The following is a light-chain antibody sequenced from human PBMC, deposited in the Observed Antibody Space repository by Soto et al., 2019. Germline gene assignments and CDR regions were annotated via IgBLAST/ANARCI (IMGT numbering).Light chain of an antibody. CDR3: QQYGSSPRT. CDR1: QSVSNNY. CDR2: GAS. Sequence: EIVLTQSPGTLSLSPGERATLSCRASQSVSNNYLAWYQQKPGQAPRLLIYGASTRATAIPARFSGSGSGTDFTLTISRLEPEDFAVYYCQQYGSSPRTFGQGTKV. V-gene: IGKV3-20*01. J-gene: IGKJ1*01.